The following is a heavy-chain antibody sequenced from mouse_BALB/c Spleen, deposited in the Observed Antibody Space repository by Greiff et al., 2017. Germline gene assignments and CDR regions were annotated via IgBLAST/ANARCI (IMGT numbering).Heavy chain of an antibody. J-gene: IGHJ4*01. D-gene: IGHD1-1*01. CDR1: GYTFSSYW. Sequence: QVQLQQSGAELMKPGASVKISCKATGYTFSSYWIEWVKQRPGHGLEWIGEILPGSGSTNYNEKFKGKATFTADTSSNTAYMQLSSLTSEDSAVYYCARGILPPRAMDYWGQGTSVTVSS. CDR2: ILPGSGST. CDR3: ARGILPPRAMDY. V-gene: IGHV1-9*01.